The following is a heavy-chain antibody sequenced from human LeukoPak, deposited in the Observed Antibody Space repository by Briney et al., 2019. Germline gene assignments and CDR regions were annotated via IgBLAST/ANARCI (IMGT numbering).Heavy chain of an antibody. CDR1: GYSFTSYW. D-gene: IGHD6-13*01. J-gene: IGHJ6*02. CDR2: IYPGDSDT. Sequence: GESLKISCKGSGYSFTSYWIGWVRQMPGKGLEWMGIIYPGDSDTRYSPSFQGQVTISADKSISTAYLQWRSLKASDSAMYYCARHFGPYSATWKKYHHYYGVDVWGQGTTVTVSS. V-gene: IGHV5-51*01. CDR3: ARHFGPYSATWKKYHHYYGVDV.